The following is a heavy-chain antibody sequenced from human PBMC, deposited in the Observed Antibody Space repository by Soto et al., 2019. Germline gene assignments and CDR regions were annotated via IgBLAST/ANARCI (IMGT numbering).Heavy chain of an antibody. CDR2: ISSSSTTI. J-gene: IGHJ6*02. CDR1: GFTFSSYA. CDR3: TTTTVTTGRLWYYYGMDV. D-gene: IGHD4-17*01. V-gene: IGHV3-48*01. Sequence: SGFTFSSYAMSWVRQAPGKGLEWVSYISSSSTTIYYADSVKGRFTISRDNAKNSLYLQMNSLKTEDTAVYYCTTTTVTTGRLWYYYGMDVWGQGTTVTVSS.